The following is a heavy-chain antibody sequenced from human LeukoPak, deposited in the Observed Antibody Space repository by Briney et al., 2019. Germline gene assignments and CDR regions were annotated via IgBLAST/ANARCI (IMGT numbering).Heavy chain of an antibody. J-gene: IGHJ4*02. Sequence: PGGSLRLSCAASGFTFSSYWMHWVRHAPGKGLVWVSRINSDGTTTTYADSVKGRFTTSRDNAKSMVYLQMNSLRAEDTAVYYCAKDVGGTIWGQGTLVTVSS. CDR2: INSDGTTT. V-gene: IGHV3-74*01. D-gene: IGHD1-26*01. CDR3: AKDVGGTI. CDR1: GFTFSSYW.